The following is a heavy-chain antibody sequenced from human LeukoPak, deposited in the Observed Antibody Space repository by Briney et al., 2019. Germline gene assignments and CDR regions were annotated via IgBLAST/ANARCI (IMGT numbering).Heavy chain of an antibody. D-gene: IGHD6-19*01. CDR1: GGSISSGGYS. Sequence: PSETLSLTCAVSGGSISSGGYSWSWIRQPLGKGLEWIGYIYHSGSTYYNPSLKSRVTISVDRSKNQFSLKLSSVTAADTAVYYCARGGWDPFDYWGQGTLVTVSS. CDR2: IYHSGST. CDR3: ARGGWDPFDY. V-gene: IGHV4-30-2*01. J-gene: IGHJ4*02.